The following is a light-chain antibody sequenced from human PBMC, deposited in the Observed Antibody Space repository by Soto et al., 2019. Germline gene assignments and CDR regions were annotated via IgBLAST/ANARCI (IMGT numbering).Light chain of an antibody. CDR3: QHHYATPYT. J-gene: IGKJ2*01. CDR1: QSVSSH. CDR2: AAA. Sequence: DIQMTQSPSSLSASLGDRVTITCRASQSVSSHLNWYQQKPGKAPKLLIYAAASLQSGVPSRFSGSGSGTDFTLTISSLQPEDVATDFCQHHYATPYTCGQGTKLEIK. V-gene: IGKV1-39*01.